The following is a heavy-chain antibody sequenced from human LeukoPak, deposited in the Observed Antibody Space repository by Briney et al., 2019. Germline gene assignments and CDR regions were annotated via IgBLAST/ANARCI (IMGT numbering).Heavy chain of an antibody. D-gene: IGHD3-9*01. CDR3: AKDRGLRYFDWLLPD. Sequence: GGSLRLSCAASGFTFSSYWMSWVRQAPGKGLEWVANIKQDGSEKYYVDSVKGRFTISRDNAKNSLYLQMNSLRAEDTALYYCAKDRGLRYFDWLLPDWGQGTLVTVSS. CDR1: GFTFSSYW. J-gene: IGHJ4*02. CDR2: IKQDGSEK. V-gene: IGHV3-7*03.